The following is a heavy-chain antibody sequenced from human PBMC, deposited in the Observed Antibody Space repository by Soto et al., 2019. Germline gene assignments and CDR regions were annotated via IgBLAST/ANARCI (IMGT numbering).Heavy chain of an antibody. Sequence: QLQLQESGPGLVKPSETLSLTYTVSGGSISSSSYSWGWIRQPPGKGLEWIGSIYYSGSTYYNPSLKSRVTRSVDTSKNQCSLKLSSVNAADTAVYYRARRTGIQLWFEYWGQGSLVTVSS. CDR3: ARRTGIQLWFEY. J-gene: IGHJ4*02. D-gene: IGHD5-18*01. V-gene: IGHV4-39*01. CDR2: IYYSGST. CDR1: GGSISSSSYS.